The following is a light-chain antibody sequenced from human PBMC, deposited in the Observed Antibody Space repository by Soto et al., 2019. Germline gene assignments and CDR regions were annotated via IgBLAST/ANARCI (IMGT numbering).Light chain of an antibody. Sequence: DIQLTQSPSFLSASVGDRVTITVRASQGISSYLAWYQQKPGKAPKLLIYAASTLQSGVPSRFSGSGSGTDFTLTISSLQAEDVAVYYCQQYYSAPFFGQGTKVDIK. J-gene: IGKJ2*01. CDR3: QQYYSAPF. CDR1: QGISSY. CDR2: AAS. V-gene: IGKV1-9*01.